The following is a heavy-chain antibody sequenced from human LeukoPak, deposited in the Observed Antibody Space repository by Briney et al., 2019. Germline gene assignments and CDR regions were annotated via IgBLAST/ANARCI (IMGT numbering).Heavy chain of an antibody. D-gene: IGHD4/OR15-4a*01. J-gene: IGHJ4*02. Sequence: SVNVSCKASGGTFSSYAISWVRQAPGQGLEWMGGIIPIFGTANYAQKFQGRVTITADESTSTAYMELSSLRSEGTAVYYCARGFPFVRGKAMGLEDPTVPRCCPYYFDYWGQGTLVTVSS. V-gene: IGHV1-69*13. CDR3: ARGFPFVRGKAMGLEDPTVPRCCPYYFDY. CDR2: IIPIFGTA. CDR1: GGTFSSYA.